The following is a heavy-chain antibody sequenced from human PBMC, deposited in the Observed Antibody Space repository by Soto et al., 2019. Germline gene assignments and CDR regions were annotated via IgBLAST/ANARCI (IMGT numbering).Heavy chain of an antibody. CDR3: AREEDNWNYKVYYGMDV. J-gene: IGHJ6*02. V-gene: IGHV3-21*01. CDR2: ISSSSSYL. CDR1: GFTFSSYS. D-gene: IGHD1-7*01. Sequence: GGSLRLSCAASGFTFSSYSMNWVRQAPGKGLEWVSSISSSSSYLYYADSVKGRFTISRDNAKNSLYLQMNSLRAEDTAVYYCAREEDNWNYKVYYGMDVWGQGTTVTVSS.